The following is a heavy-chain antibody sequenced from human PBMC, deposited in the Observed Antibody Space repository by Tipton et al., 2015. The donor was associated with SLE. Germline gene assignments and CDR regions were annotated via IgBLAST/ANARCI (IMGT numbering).Heavy chain of an antibody. Sequence: LRLSCTVSGGSISSYYWSWIRQPAGKGLEWIGRISTSGSTNYNPSLKSRVTMSVDTSTNQFSLKLSSVTAADTAVYYCARCSDNGVDYGGQGTLVTVAS. CDR3: ARCSDNGVDY. J-gene: IGHJ4*02. V-gene: IGHV4-4*07. D-gene: IGHD6-25*01. CDR2: ISTSGST. CDR1: GGSISSYY.